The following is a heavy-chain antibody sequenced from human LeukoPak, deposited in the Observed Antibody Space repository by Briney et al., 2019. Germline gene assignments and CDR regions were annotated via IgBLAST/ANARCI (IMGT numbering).Heavy chain of an antibody. J-gene: IGHJ4*02. Sequence: GGSLRLSCADSGFTFSTYAMHWVRQAPGKGLEWVAVVAHDGRNEYYADSVKGRFTISRDNAKNSLYLQMDSLRAEDTAVYYCVRDPHIVVVPAARVYYFDYWGQGTLVTVSS. V-gene: IGHV3-30*04. CDR2: VAHDGRNE. CDR1: GFTFSTYA. CDR3: VRDPHIVVVPAARVYYFDY. D-gene: IGHD2-2*01.